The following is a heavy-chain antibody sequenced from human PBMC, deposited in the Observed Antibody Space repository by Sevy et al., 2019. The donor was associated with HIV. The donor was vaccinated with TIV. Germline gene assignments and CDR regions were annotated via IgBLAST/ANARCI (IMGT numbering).Heavy chain of an antibody. Sequence: GGSLRLSCVTSGFTSKKFGMHWVRQAPGKGPEWVEIISYDESKKYYADSVKGRFTISRDISKNTLYLQMDRLTTEDTAVYYCAKDLYYYEPKSFPDYWGHGTQVTVSS. CDR1: GFTSKKFG. V-gene: IGHV3-30*18. J-gene: IGHJ4*01. CDR2: ISYDESKK. CDR3: AKDLYYYEPKSFPDY. D-gene: IGHD3-16*01.